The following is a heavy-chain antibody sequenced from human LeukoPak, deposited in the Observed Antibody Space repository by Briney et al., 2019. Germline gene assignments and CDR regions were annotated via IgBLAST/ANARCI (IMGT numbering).Heavy chain of an antibody. V-gene: IGHV1-69*13. J-gene: IGHJ6*02. Sequence: VASVKVSCKASGYTFTSYYMHWVRQAPGLGLEWMGGIIPIFGTANYAQKFQGRVTITADESTSTAYMELSSLRSEDTAVYYCARGTTMIVVDPISGYYGMDVWGQGTTVTVSS. D-gene: IGHD3-22*01. CDR3: ARGTTMIVVDPISGYYGMDV. CDR2: IIPIFGTA. CDR1: GYTFTSYY.